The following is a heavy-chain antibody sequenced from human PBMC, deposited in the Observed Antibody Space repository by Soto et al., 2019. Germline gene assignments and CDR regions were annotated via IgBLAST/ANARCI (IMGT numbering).Heavy chain of an antibody. V-gene: IGHV4-30-2*01. CDR2: TYHSGNP. Sequence: SETLSLTCDVSGDTISTGGYTWAWIRQPPGKALEWIGHTYHSGNPYYNPSLKSRVIISVDRSKNQFSLKVEDTAVYFCTKPRSSFQWPPFDPWGHGTVVTVSS. J-gene: IGHJ5*02. CDR3: SFQWPPFDP. CDR1: GDTISTGGYT. D-gene: IGHD3-3*01.